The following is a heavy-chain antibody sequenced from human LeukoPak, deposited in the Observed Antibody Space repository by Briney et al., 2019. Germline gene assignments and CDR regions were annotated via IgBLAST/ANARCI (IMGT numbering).Heavy chain of an antibody. CDR2: ISSSSSTI. CDR3: ARAVVGVDY. J-gene: IGHJ4*02. D-gene: IGHD1-26*01. CDR1: GFTFSIYS. V-gene: IGHV3-48*01. Sequence: PGGSLRLSCAASGFTFSIYSMNWVCQAPGKGLEWVSYISSSSSTIHYADSVKGRFTISRDNAKNSLYLQMNSLRAEDTAVYYCARAVVGVDYWGQGTLVTVSS.